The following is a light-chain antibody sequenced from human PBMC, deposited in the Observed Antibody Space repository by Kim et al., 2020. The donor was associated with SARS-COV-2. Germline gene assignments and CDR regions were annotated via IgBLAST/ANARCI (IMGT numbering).Light chain of an antibody. CDR3: QQSYSTAPT. CDR1: QSISSY. V-gene: IGKV1-39*01. Sequence: ASVGDRVTITCRASQSISSYLNWYQQKPGKAPNLLIYAASSLQSGVPSRFSGSGSGTDFTLTISSLQPEDFATYYCQQSYSTAPTFGQGTKVDIK. J-gene: IGKJ1*01. CDR2: AAS.